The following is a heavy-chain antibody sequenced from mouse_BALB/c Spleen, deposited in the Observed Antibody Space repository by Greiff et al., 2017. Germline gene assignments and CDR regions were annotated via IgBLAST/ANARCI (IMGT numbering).Heavy chain of an antibody. D-gene: IGHD1-2*01. CDR2: IYPGNSDT. Sequence: VQLQQSGTVLARPGASVKMSCKASGYSFTSYWMHWVKQRPGQGLEWIGAIYPGNSDTSYNQKFKGKAKLTAVTSASTAYMELSSLTNEDSAVYYCTRWGGYYGSYAMDYWGQGTSVTVSS. CDR1: GYSFTSYW. CDR3: TRWGGYYGSYAMDY. J-gene: IGHJ4*01. V-gene: IGHV1-5*01.